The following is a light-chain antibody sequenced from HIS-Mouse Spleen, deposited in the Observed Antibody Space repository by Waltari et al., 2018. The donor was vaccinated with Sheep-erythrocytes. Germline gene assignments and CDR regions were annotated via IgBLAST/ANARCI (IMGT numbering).Light chain of an antibody. CDR2: EGS. V-gene: IGLV2-23*01. Sequence: QSALTQPASVSGSPGQSITISCTGTSSDVGSYNLVSWYQQHPGKAPKLMIYEGSKRASGVCNRFSGSKAGNTASLRISGLQAEDEADYYCCSYAGSSTPWVFGGGTKLTVL. CDR3: CSYAGSSTPWV. J-gene: IGLJ3*02. CDR1: SSDVGSYNL.